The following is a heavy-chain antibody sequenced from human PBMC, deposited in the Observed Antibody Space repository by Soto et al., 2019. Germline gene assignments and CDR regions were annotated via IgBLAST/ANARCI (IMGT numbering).Heavy chain of an antibody. D-gene: IGHD3-16*01. Sequence: EVQVLESGGGLVQPGGSLRLSCATSGFAFSIFSMSWVRQAPGKGLEWVSGISGSAGSTYYANSVKGRFTISRDTSKNTLYLQMNGLRAEDTVVYYCAKSLGGYYYYGLDVWGQGTTVTVSS. CDR1: GFAFSIFS. V-gene: IGHV3-23*01. CDR2: ISGSAGST. CDR3: AKSLGGYYYYGLDV. J-gene: IGHJ6*02.